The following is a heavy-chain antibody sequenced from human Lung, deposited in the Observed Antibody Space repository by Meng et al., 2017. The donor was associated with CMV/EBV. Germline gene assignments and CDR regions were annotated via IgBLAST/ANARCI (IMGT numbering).Heavy chain of an antibody. CDR1: GNTFTGYY. J-gene: IGHJ4*02. CDR3: ARPPMGQLSEYFDY. Sequence: QVQLVQSGAEVKKPGASVKVSCKASGNTFTGYYMHWVRQAPGQGLEWMGWSNPNRGGTNYAQKVQGRGNMTKDTSISTGYMELSRLRSDDTAVYYWARPPMGQLSEYFDYWGQGTLGTVAS. V-gene: IGHV1-2*02. CDR2: SNPNRGGT. D-gene: IGHD6-13*01.